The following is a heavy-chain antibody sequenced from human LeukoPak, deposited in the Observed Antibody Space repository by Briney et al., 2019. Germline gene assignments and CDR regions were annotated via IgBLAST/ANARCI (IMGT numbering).Heavy chain of an antibody. CDR2: IHSSGST. V-gene: IGHV4-59*12. CDR3: ARGRPQEVPGYYDSSGYYYYFDY. Sequence: SETLSLTCTVSAGSISNYFWNWIRQPPGKGLGWIGYIHSSGSTNYNPSLKSRLTMTVGTSKNQFSLKLSSVTAADTAVYYCARGRPQEVPGYYDSSGYYYYFDYWGQGTLVTVSS. CDR1: AGSISNYF. D-gene: IGHD3-22*01. J-gene: IGHJ4*02.